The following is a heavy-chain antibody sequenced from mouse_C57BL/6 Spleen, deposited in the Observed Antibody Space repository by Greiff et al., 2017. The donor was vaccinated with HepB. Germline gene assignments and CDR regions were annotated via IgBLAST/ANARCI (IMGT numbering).Heavy chain of an antibody. J-gene: IGHJ2*01. CDR2: ISYDGSN. CDR1: GYSITSGYY. D-gene: IGHD2-3*01. V-gene: IGHV3-6*01. Sequence: VQLQQSGPGLVKPSQSLSLTCSVTGYSITSGYYWNWIRQFPGNKLEWMGYISYDGSNNYNPSLKNRISITRDTSKNQFFLKLNSVTTEDTATYYCAREELGYYYFDYWGQGTTLTVSS. CDR3: AREELGYYYFDY.